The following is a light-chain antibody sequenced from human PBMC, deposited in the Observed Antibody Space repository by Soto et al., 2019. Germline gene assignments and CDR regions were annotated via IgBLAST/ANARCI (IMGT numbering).Light chain of an antibody. Sequence: DIQMTQPPSSLSASVGDRVTITCRTSQNIIKYLNWYQQKPGKAPKFLIYGASTLQTGVPSRFSGGGSGTDFTLTISSLRPEDFATYYCQQTYTTPYTFGQGTKLDIK. V-gene: IGKV1-39*01. CDR1: QNIIKY. J-gene: IGKJ2*01. CDR3: QQTYTTPYT. CDR2: GAS.